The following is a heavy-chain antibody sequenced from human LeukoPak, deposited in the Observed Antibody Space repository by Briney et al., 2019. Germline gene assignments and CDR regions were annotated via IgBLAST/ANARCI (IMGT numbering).Heavy chain of an antibody. CDR3: AREGVVRWNDAFDI. CDR1: GFSFNTYE. V-gene: IGHV3-48*03. D-gene: IGHD2-2*01. CDR2: ISRSCSAI. J-gene: IGHJ3*02. Sequence: GGSLRLSCAASGFSFNTYEMNWVRQAPGKGLEWVSYISRSCSAIHYADSVKGRFTISRDNVQSSLYLQMNRLRAEDTAIYYCAREGVVRWNDAFDIWGQGTKVTVSS.